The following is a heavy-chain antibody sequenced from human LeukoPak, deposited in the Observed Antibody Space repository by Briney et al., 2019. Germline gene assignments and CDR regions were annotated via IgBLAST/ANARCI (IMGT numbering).Heavy chain of an antibody. CDR2: INLHGSEK. J-gene: IGHJ4*02. Sequence: GGSLRLSCAASGFTFSSHWMSWVRQAPGKGLEWVANINLHGSEKYYVDSVKGRFTISRDNSKNTLYLQMNSLRAEDTAVYYCAASWFGELGFDYWGQGTLVTVSS. CDR1: GFTFSSHW. V-gene: IGHV3-7*01. D-gene: IGHD3-10*01. CDR3: AASWFGELGFDY.